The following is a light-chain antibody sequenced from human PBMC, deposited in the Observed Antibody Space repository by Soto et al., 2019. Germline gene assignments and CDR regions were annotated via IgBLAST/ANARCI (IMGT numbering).Light chain of an antibody. J-gene: IGKJ4*01. CDR2: AAS. Sequence: DFQMTQSPSSLSASVGDRVTITCRASQGINNHVAWFQQKPGKVPKVLIYAASTLQSGVPSRFSGSGSGTDFTLTISSLQPEDVATYYWQNYNSAPPVGTVGGGTKVEIK. CDR1: QGINNH. CDR3: QNYNSAPPVGT. V-gene: IGKV1-27*01.